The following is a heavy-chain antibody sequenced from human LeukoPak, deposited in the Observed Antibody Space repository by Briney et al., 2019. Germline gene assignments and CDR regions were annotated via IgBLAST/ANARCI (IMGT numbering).Heavy chain of an antibody. CDR3: ARDNRGSSGWFLGFDP. D-gene: IGHD6-19*01. CDR2: ISSSSSTI. CDR1: GFTFSSYS. Sequence: GGSLRLSCAASGFTFSSYSMNWVRQAPGEGLEWVSYISSSSSTIYYADSVKGRFTISRDNAKNSLYLQMNSLRDEDTAVYYCARDNRGSSGWFLGFDPWGPGTLVTVSS. V-gene: IGHV3-48*02. J-gene: IGHJ5*02.